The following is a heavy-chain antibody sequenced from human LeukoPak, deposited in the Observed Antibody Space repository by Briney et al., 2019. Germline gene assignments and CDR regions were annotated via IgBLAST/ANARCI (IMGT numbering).Heavy chain of an antibody. CDR2: MNPNSGNT. V-gene: IGHV1-8*01. CDR1: GYTFTSYD. Sequence: ASVKVSCKASGYTFTSYDINWVRQATGQGLEWMGWMNPNSGNTGYAQKFQGRVTMTRNISISTAYMELSSLRSEDTAVYYCARDGSYHYYYYMDVWGKGTTVTVSS. D-gene: IGHD1-26*01. CDR3: ARDGSYHYYYYMDV. J-gene: IGHJ6*03.